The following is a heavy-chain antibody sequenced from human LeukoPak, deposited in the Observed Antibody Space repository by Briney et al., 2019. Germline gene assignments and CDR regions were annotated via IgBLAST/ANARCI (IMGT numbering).Heavy chain of an antibody. D-gene: IGHD2-2*01. CDR1: GGSFSGYY. CDR2: INHSGST. Sequence: SETLSLTCAVYGGSFSGYYWSWIRQPPGKGLEWIGEINHSGSTNYNPPLKSRVTISVDTSKNQFSLKLSPVTAADTAVYYCARGHYCSSTSCYLWAFDYWGQGTLVTVSS. V-gene: IGHV4-34*01. J-gene: IGHJ4*02. CDR3: ARGHYCSSTSCYLWAFDY.